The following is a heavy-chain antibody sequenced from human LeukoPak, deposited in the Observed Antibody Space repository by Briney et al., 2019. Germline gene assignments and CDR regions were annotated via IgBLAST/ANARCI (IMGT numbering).Heavy chain of an antibody. CDR1: GGSISSSSYY. D-gene: IGHD3-10*01. V-gene: IGHV4-39*01. Sequence: SETLSLTCTVSGGSISSSSYYWGWIRQPPGKGLEWIGSVYYSGSTYYNPSLKSRVTISVDTSKNQFSLKLSSVTAADTAVYYCARRPYYYGSGSYYNHFDYWGQGTLVTVSS. CDR3: ARRPYYYGSGSYYNHFDY. J-gene: IGHJ4*02. CDR2: VYYSGST.